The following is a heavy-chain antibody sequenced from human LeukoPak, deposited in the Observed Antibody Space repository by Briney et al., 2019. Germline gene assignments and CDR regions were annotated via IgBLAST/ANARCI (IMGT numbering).Heavy chain of an antibody. J-gene: IGHJ4*02. Sequence: GGSLRLSCAASEFTFSSYAMSWVRQAPGKGLEWVSAISGSGGSTYYADSVKGRFTISRDNSKNTLYLQMNSLRAEDTAVYYCAKDLKDPLYSVGVLFDYWGQGTLVTVSS. V-gene: IGHV3-23*01. CDR2: ISGSGGST. D-gene: IGHD3-3*01. CDR3: AKDLKDPLYSVGVLFDY. CDR1: EFTFSSYA.